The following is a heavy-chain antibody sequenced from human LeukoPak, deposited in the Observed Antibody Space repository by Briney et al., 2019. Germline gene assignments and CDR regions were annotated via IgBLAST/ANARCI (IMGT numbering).Heavy chain of an antibody. J-gene: IGHJ3*02. V-gene: IGHV1-69*01. CDR3: AASSRYYDSGGYAVGAFDI. CDR2: IIPIFGTA. Sequence: GASVKVSCKASGGTFSSYAISWVRQAPGQGLEWMGGIIPIFGTANYAQKFQGRVTITADESTSTAYMELSSLRSEDTAVYYCAASSRYYDSGGYAVGAFDIWGQGTMVTVSS. CDR1: GGTFSSYA. D-gene: IGHD3-22*01.